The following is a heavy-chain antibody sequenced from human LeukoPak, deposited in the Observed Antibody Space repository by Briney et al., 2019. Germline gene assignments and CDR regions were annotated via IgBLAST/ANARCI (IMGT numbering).Heavy chain of an antibody. Sequence: ASVKVSCKASGYTFTGYGISWVRQAPGQGLEWMGWISAYNGNTNYAQKLQGRVTMTTDTSTSTAYMELRSLRSDDTAVYYCARDRGKGNSGGKYDYWGQGTLVTVSS. V-gene: IGHV1-18*01. D-gene: IGHD2-15*01. CDR3: ARDRGKGNSGGKYDY. CDR2: ISAYNGNT. J-gene: IGHJ4*02. CDR1: GYTFTGYG.